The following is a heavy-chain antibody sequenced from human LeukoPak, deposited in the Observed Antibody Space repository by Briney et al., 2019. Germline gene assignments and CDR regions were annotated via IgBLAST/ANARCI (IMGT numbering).Heavy chain of an antibody. CDR3: ATMDVDGRGSDWFDT. CDR2: MKPNDGNT. D-gene: IGHD2-2*03. J-gene: IGHJ5*02. CDR1: GGTFSSYA. V-gene: IGHV1-8*02. Sequence: ASVKVSCKASGGTFSSYAISWVRQAIGQGLEWMGWMKPNDGNTGYAQKLKGRVTMTGNTPISTAYLELRKLRSEDTAVYYCATMDVDGRGSDWFDTWGQGTLVIVSS.